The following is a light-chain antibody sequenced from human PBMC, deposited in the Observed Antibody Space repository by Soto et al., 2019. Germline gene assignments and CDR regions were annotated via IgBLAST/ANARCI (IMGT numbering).Light chain of an antibody. Sequence: EIVLTQSPGTLSLSPGERATLSCRASQSVSSSYLAWYQQKPGQAPRLLIYGASSRATGIPDRFSGSGSGKDFTLPISRLVPEDFAVYYCQRYGSSRWTFGQGTKVDIK. CDR3: QRYGSSRWT. J-gene: IGKJ1*01. V-gene: IGKV3-20*01. CDR1: QSVSSSY. CDR2: GAS.